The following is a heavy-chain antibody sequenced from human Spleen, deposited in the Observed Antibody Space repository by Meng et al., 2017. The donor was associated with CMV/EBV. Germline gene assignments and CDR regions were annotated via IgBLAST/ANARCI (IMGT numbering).Heavy chain of an antibody. CDR3: ARDPGIEARDDY. J-gene: IGHJ4*02. Sequence: GESLKISCAASGFTFSSYWMSWVRQAPGKGLEWVANIDQDGSDKHYVDSVKGRFTISRDNAKNSLYLQMNSLRAEDTAVYYCARDPGIEARDDYWGQGTLVTVSS. CDR2: IDQDGSDK. CDR1: GFTFSSYW. V-gene: IGHV3-7*01. D-gene: IGHD6-6*01.